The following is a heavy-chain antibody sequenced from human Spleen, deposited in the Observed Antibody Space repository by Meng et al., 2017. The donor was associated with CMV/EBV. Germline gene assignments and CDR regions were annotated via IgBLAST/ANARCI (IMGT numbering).Heavy chain of an antibody. V-gene: IGHV3-66*03. CDR1: GFTVSSNY. D-gene: IGHD6-6*01. J-gene: IGHJ6*02. CDR2: IYSSGFT. Sequence: GGSLRLSCAASGFTVSSNYMSWVRQAPGKGLEWVSVIYSSGFTYYADSVKGRFTISRDNSKNTLYLQMNSLRAEDTAVYYCAKDRQAQLDGMDVWGQGTTVTVSS. CDR3: AKDRQAQLDGMDV.